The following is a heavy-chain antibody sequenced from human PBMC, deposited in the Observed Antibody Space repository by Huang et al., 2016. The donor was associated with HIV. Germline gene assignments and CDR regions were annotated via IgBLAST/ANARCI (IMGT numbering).Heavy chain of an antibody. V-gene: IGHV3-30*02. J-gene: IGHJ4*02. Sequence: QVQLVESGGGVVQPGGSLRLSCEASGFTFSSYGMLWVRQGRGKGLGWVAFIRYEGSNKYDADSVKGRFTISRDNSKNTLYLQMNSLRAEDTAVYYCAKYRYYGSGRGIDYWGQGTLVTVSS. CDR1: GFTFSSYG. CDR3: AKYRYYGSGRGIDY. CDR2: IRYEGSNK. D-gene: IGHD3-10*01.